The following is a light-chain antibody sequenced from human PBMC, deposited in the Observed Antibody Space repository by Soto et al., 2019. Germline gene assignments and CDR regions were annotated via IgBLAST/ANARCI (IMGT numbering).Light chain of an antibody. V-gene: IGLV2-14*01. CDR1: SSDVGTYNY. CDR2: EVS. CDR3: RSYTSSSTVV. Sequence: QSVLTQPASVCGSPGQSITISCTGTSSDVGTYNYVSWYQQHPGKAPKLMIYEVSNRPSGVSNRFSGSKSGNTASLTISGLQAEDEADYYCRSYTSSSTVVFGGGTKLTVL. J-gene: IGLJ2*01.